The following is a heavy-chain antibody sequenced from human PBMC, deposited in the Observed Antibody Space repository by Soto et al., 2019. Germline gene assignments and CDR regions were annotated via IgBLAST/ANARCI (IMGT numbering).Heavy chain of an antibody. CDR2: VYYGGST. Sequence: ETLSLTCTVSGGSISSYYWSWIRQPPGKGLEWIGYVYYGGSTNYNPSLKSRVTISVDTSKNQFSLKLSSVTAADTAVYYCARSKSGSYFRYRGQGTLVTVSS. D-gene: IGHD1-26*01. J-gene: IGHJ4*02. CDR3: ARSKSGSYFRY. V-gene: IGHV4-59*01. CDR1: GGSISSYY.